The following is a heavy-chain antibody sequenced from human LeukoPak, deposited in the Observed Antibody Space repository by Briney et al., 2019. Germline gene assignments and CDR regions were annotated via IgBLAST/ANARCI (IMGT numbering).Heavy chain of an antibody. Sequence: GSSVKVSCKASGGTFSSYAISWVRQAPGQGLEWMGRITPIFGIANYAQKFQGRVTITADKSTGTAYMELSSLRSEDTAVYYCARERGIVVVPAATPNWFDPWGQGTLVTVSS. CDR3: ARERGIVVVPAATPNWFDP. CDR1: GGTFSSYA. V-gene: IGHV1-69*04. D-gene: IGHD2-2*01. J-gene: IGHJ5*02. CDR2: ITPIFGIA.